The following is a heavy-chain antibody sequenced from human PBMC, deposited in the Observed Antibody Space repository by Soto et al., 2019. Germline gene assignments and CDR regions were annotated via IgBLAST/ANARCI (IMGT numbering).Heavy chain of an antibody. Sequence: SVKVSCKASGGTFSSYAISWVRQAPGQGLEWMGGIIPIFGTANYAQKFQGRVTITADKSTSTAYMELSSLRSEDTAVYYCARVYDSSAYLDYWGQRTLVTVSS. CDR1: GGTFSSYA. CDR2: IIPIFGTA. CDR3: ARVYDSSAYLDY. J-gene: IGHJ4*02. V-gene: IGHV1-69*06. D-gene: IGHD3-22*01.